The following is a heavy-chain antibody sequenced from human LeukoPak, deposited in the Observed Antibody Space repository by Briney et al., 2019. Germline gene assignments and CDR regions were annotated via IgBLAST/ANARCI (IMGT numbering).Heavy chain of an antibody. J-gene: IGHJ4*02. CDR1: GFTFSDYS. D-gene: IGHD2-2*01. V-gene: IGHV3-21*01. Sequence: PGGSLRLSCAASGFTFSDYSMNWVRQAPGKGLQWVSSISSSGKFIYYPDSVKGRFTVSRDNAKNSVYLQMDSLRAEDTAVYYCARDLRSTTSCYAYWGQGTLVTVSS. CDR3: ARDLRSTTSCYAY. CDR2: ISSSGKFI.